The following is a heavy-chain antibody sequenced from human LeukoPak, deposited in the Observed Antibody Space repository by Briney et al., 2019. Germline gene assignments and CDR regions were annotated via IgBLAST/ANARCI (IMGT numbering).Heavy chain of an antibody. Sequence: GGSLGLPCAASGCTFSSFSMNWVRQAPGKRLEWVSSISSSSSYIYYADSVKGRFTISRDNAKNSLYLPMNSLRAEDTAVYYCARAHYYGSGSYPTYFDYWGQGTLVTVSS. CDR2: ISSSSSYI. D-gene: IGHD3-10*01. CDR1: GCTFSSFS. CDR3: ARAHYYGSGSYPTYFDY. V-gene: IGHV3-21*01. J-gene: IGHJ4*02.